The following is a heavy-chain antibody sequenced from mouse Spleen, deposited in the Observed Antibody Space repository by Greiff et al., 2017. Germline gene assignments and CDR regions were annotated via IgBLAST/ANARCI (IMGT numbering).Heavy chain of an antibody. CDR1: GYTFTSYW. V-gene: IGHV1-5*01. D-gene: IGHD1-1*01. J-gene: IGHJ2*01. Sequence: EVMLVESGTVLARPGASVKMSCKTSGYTFTSYWMHWVKQRPGQGLEWIGAIYPGNSDTSYNQKFKGKAKLTAVTSASTAYMELSSLTNEDSAVYYCTRWDYGSSYYFDYWGQGTTLTVSS. CDR2: IYPGNSDT. CDR3: TRWDYGSSYYFDY.